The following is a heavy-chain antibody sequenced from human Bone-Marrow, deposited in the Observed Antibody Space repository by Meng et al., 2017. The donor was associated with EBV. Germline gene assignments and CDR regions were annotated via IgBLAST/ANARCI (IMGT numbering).Heavy chain of an antibody. CDR1: GFSLTASGVA. CDR3: ARRSVGPTTPVFDS. CDR2: VYWDDDK. D-gene: IGHD1-26*01. Sequence: QITLKESGSTLVTPSPAPALTCTFSGFSLTASGVAVGWIRQPPGKALEWLAVVYWDDDKRYSPSLKSRLTITQDTSKTQVVLTMTNMDPVDTATYYCARRSVGPTTPVFDSWGQGTLVTVSS. V-gene: IGHV2-5*02. J-gene: IGHJ4*02.